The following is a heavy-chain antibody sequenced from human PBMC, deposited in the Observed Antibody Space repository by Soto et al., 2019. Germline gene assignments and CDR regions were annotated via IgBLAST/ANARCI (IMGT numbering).Heavy chain of an antibody. CDR1: GFTFSNAW. CDR2: IKSKTDGGTT. J-gene: IGHJ3*01. CDR3: TTDSVPTYYYDSSGYRT. Sequence: SLRLSCAASGFTFSNAWMSWVRQAPGKGLEWVGRIKSKTDGGTTDYAAPVKGRFTISRDDSKNTLYLQMNSLKTEDTAVYYCTTDSVPTYYYDSSGYRTWGQGTMVTVSS. D-gene: IGHD3-22*01. V-gene: IGHV3-15*01.